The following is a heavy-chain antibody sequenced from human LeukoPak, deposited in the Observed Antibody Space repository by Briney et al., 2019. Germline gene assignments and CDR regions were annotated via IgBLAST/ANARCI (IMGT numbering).Heavy chain of an antibody. CDR3: AKMQGYFDY. J-gene: IGHJ4*02. CDR2: ITNNADAT. CDR1: GFTFRNFA. V-gene: IGHV3-23*01. Sequence: PGGSLRLSCAASGFTFRNFAMSWVRQAPGKGLEWVSHITNNADATYYADSVKGRFTVSRDNSNNILYLQLDSLRAEDAAVYYCAKMQGYFDYWGQGTLVTVSS.